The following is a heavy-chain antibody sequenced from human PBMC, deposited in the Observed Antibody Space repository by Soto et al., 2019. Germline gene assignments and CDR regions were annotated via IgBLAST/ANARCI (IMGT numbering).Heavy chain of an antibody. D-gene: IGHD3-3*01. Sequence: GASVKVSCKASGYTFTRSGISWVRQAPGQGLEWMGWINPNSGGPNYAQKFQGWVTMTRDTSISTAYMELSRLRSDDTAVYYCARASTGFLELLSPSYSYYAMHVWGQGPTVTVSS. J-gene: IGHJ6*02. CDR3: ARASTGFLELLSPSYSYYAMHV. CDR2: INPNSGGP. V-gene: IGHV1-2*04. CDR1: GYTFTRSG.